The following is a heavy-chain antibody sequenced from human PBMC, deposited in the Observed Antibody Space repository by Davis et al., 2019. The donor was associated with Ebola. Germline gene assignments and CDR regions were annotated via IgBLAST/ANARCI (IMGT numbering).Heavy chain of an antibody. CDR2: ISSNGGST. D-gene: IGHD3-3*01. V-gene: IGHV3-64*02. Sequence: PGGSLRLSCAASGFTFSSYAMHWVRQAPGKGLEYVSAISSNGGSTYYADSVKGRFTISRDNSKNTLYLQMGSLRAEDMAVYYCARGVRRFLEWSSWYYMDVWGKGTTVTVSS. CDR3: ARGVRRFLEWSSWYYMDV. CDR1: GFTFSSYA. J-gene: IGHJ6*03.